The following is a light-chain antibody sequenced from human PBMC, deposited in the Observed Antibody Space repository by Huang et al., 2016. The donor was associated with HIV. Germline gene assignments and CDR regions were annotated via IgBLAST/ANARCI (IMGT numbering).Light chain of an antibody. CDR1: QSVGTN. J-gene: IGKJ4*01. CDR3: QQYNNWLS. Sequence: EILLTQSPATLSVSPGERATLSCRASQSVGTNLAWYQQNPGQAPRLLIDGASTRATGVPARFSGSGSGTEFTLTISSLQSEDFAVYYCQQYNNWLSFGGGTKVDIK. CDR2: GAS. V-gene: IGKV3-15*01.